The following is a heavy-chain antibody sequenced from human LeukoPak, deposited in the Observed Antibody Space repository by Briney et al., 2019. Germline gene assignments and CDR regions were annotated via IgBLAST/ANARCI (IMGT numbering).Heavy chain of an antibody. D-gene: IGHD3-9*01. Sequence: GGSLRLSCAASGFTFDDYAMHWVRQAPGKGLEWVSGISWNSGSIGYADSVKGRFTISRDNAKNSLYLQMNSLRAEDTALYYCAKALRYFDLPFDYWGQGTLVTVSS. CDR3: AKALRYFDLPFDY. CDR1: GFTFDDYA. V-gene: IGHV3-9*01. CDR2: ISWNSGSI. J-gene: IGHJ4*02.